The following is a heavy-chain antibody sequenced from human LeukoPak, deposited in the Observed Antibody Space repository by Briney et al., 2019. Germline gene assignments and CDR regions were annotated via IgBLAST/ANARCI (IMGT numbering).Heavy chain of an antibody. CDR3: AKSKPPYDFWSGYSVDY. J-gene: IGHJ4*02. CDR1: GFTFSSYA. V-gene: IGHV3-23*01. Sequence: PGGSLRLSCAASGFTFSSYAMSWVRQPPGKGLEWVSAISGSGGSTYYADSAKGRFTISRDNSKNTLYLQMNSLRAEDTAVYYCAKSKPPYDFWSGYSVDYWGQGTLVTVSS. D-gene: IGHD3-3*01. CDR2: ISGSGGST.